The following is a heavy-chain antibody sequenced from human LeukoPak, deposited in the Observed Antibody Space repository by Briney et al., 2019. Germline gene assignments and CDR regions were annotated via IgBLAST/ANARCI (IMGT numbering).Heavy chain of an antibody. Sequence: GGSLRLSCAASGSTFSSYGMHWVRQAPGKGLEWVAVIWYDGSNKYYADSVKGRFTISRDNSKNTLYLQMNSLRAEDTAVYYCAKGPYYDSSGYFSLPDYWGQGTLVTVSS. CDR3: AKGPYYDSSGYFSLPDY. D-gene: IGHD3-22*01. V-gene: IGHV3-33*06. CDR1: GSTFSSYG. CDR2: IWYDGSNK. J-gene: IGHJ4*02.